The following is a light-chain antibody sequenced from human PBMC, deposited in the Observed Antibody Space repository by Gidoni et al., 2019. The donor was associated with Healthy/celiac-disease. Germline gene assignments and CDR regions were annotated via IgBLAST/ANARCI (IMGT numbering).Light chain of an antibody. CDR1: QSVSSSY. V-gene: IGKV3-20*01. CDR3: QQYGSSPRT. Sequence: EIVLTPSPGTRSLSPGERATLSCWASQSVSSSYLAWYQQKPGQAPRLLIHGASSRATGIPDRFSGSGSGTDFTLTISRLEPEDFAVYYCQQYGSSPRTFGQGTKVEIK. J-gene: IGKJ1*01. CDR2: GAS.